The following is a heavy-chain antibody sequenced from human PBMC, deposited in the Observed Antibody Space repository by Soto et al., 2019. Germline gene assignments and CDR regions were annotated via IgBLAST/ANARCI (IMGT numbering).Heavy chain of an antibody. D-gene: IGHD6-13*01. V-gene: IGHV3-23*01. Sequence: GGSLRLSCTASGFFFSTYAMSWVRQAPGKGLEWVSATSGSGINTYYADSVRGRFTISRDNSKNTLYLQMNSLRAEDTAVYYCAKGRSSHFDYWGQGTLVTVSS. CDR3: AKGRSSHFDY. J-gene: IGHJ4*02. CDR1: GFFFSTYA. CDR2: TSGSGINT.